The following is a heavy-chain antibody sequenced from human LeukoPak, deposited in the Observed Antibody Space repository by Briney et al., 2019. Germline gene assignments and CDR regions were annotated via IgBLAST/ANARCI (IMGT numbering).Heavy chain of an antibody. CDR1: VFSFSHAW. CDR2: IKSKTDGGTI. CDR3: TTARYCGRDCGDS. D-gene: IGHD2-21*02. Sequence: GGSLRLSCTASVFSFSHAWMSSVRQAPGKGLEWVGRIKSKTDGGTIDYAAPVKGRFTISRDDSKRMVYLQLNSLKTADTGVYYCTTARYCGRDCGDSWGQGTRVTVSS. J-gene: IGHJ4*02. V-gene: IGHV3-15*01.